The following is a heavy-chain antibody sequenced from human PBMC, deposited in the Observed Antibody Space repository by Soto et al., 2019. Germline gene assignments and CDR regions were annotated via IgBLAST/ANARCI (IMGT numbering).Heavy chain of an antibody. V-gene: IGHV3-23*01. CDR2: ISGSGGST. Sequence: LRLSCAASGFTFSSYAMSWVRQAPGKGLEWVSAISGSGGSTYYADSVKGRFTISRDNSKNTLYLQMNSLRAEDTAVYYCAKDSYDSSGYYYVSEYFQHWGQGTLVTVSS. CDR1: GFTFSSYA. J-gene: IGHJ1*01. CDR3: AKDSYDSSGYYYVSEYFQH. D-gene: IGHD3-22*01.